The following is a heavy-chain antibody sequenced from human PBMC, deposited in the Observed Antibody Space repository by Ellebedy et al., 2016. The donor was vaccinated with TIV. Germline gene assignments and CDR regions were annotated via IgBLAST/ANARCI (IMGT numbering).Heavy chain of an antibody. CDR3: ARDSLSYYDTTNYYFFDY. Sequence: GESLKISCAVSGFTFSNFNMNWVRQAPGKGLEWVSSITTSSNYEHYADSVKGRYPISRDNAKNSLFLQMHSLRAEDTAVYYCARDSLSYYDTTNYYFFDYWGQGTLVTVSS. CDR2: ITTSSNYE. CDR1: GFTFSNFN. V-gene: IGHV3-21*01. D-gene: IGHD3-22*01. J-gene: IGHJ4*02.